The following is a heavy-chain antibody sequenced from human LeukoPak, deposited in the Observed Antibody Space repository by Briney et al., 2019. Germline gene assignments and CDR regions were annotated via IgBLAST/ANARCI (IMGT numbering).Heavy chain of an antibody. CDR1: GFTFSNFG. CDR3: AKDLVRTYGSAVYYYYIDV. D-gene: IGHD3-10*01. CDR2: IRYDGSNK. J-gene: IGHJ6*03. V-gene: IGHV3-30*02. Sequence: GGSLRLSCAASGFTFSNFGMHWVRQAPGKGLEWVAFIRYDGSNKYYPDSVKGGFTIARHNSKNTLYLQMYSLRAEDTAVYYCAKDLVRTYGSAVYYYYIDVWGKGTTVTISS.